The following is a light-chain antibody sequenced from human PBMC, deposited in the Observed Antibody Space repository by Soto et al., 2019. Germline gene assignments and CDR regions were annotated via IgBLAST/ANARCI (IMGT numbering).Light chain of an antibody. Sequence: DIQMTQSPSTLSASVGDRVTITCRASQSISSSLAWYQQKTGKAPKLLIYKASSLESGVPSRFSGSGSGTEFTLTISSLQPDDFATYYYQQYDDYPWTFGQGTKVEIK. CDR2: KAS. J-gene: IGKJ1*01. V-gene: IGKV1-5*03. CDR1: QSISSS. CDR3: QQYDDYPWT.